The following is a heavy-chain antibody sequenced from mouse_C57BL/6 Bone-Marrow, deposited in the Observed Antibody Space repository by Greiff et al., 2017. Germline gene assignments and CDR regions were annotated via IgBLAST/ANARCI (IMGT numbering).Heavy chain of an antibody. V-gene: IGHV1-22*01. D-gene: IGHD3-2*02. CDR2: INPNNGGT. CDR3: ASRAQATRADY. J-gene: IGHJ2*01. CDR1: GYTFTDYN. Sequence: DVQLQESGPELVKPGASVKMSCKASGYTFTDYNMHWVKQSHGKSLEWIGYINPNNGGTSYNQKFKGKATLTVNKSSSTAYMELRSLTSEDSAVXYCASRAQATRADYWGQGTTLTVSS.